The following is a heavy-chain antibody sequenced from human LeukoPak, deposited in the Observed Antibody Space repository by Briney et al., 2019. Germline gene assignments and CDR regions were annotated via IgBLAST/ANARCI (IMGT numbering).Heavy chain of an antibody. CDR2: IYYSGST. CDR3: AGYSGYDLWPNRFDY. CDR1: GGSISSGGYY. Sequence: SQTLSLTCTVSGGSISSGGYYWSWIRQHPGKGLEWIGYIYYSGSTYYNPSLKSRVTISVDTSKDQFSLKLSSVTAADTAVYYCAGYSGYDLWPNRFDYWGQGTLVTVSS. V-gene: IGHV4-31*03. J-gene: IGHJ4*02. D-gene: IGHD5-12*01.